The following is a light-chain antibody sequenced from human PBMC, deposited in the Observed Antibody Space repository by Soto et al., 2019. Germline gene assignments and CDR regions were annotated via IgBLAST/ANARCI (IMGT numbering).Light chain of an antibody. J-gene: IGLJ1*01. CDR3: SSYTSSSNYV. CDR1: SSDVGGYNY. Sequence: QSARSQPASVCWSPGHSITISCTGTSSDVGGYNYVSWYQQHPGKAPKLMIYEVSNRPSGVSNRFSGSKSGNTASLTISGLQAEDEADYYCSSYTSSSNYVFGTGTKVTAL. CDR2: EVS. V-gene: IGLV2-14*01.